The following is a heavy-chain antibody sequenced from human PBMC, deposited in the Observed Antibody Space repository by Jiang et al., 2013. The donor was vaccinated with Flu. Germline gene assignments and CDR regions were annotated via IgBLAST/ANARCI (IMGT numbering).Heavy chain of an antibody. CDR3: AKGQGARFTAPFDY. Sequence: EWVSVISSSGGTTYYADPVKGRFTISRDNSKNTLYLLMNSLRAEDTAVYYCAKGQGARFTAPFDYWGQGTLVTVSS. J-gene: IGHJ4*02. D-gene: IGHD2-21*02. CDR2: ISSSGGTT. V-gene: IGHV3-23*01.